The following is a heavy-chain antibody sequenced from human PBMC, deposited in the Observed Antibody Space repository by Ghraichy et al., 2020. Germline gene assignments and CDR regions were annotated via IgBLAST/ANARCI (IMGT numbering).Heavy chain of an antibody. D-gene: IGHD4/OR15-4a*01. CDR2: ISVSGGNT. J-gene: IGHJ4*01. Sequence: GGSLRLSCAASGFTFSNYAVSWVRQAPGKGLEWVSGISVSGGNTYYADSVKGWFTMSRDNSKNMLYMQVKSLRAEDTAVYYCAREFSRLSPLDYWGHGTLVTVST. CDR1: GFTFSNYA. CDR3: AREFSRLSPLDY. V-gene: IGHV3-23*01.